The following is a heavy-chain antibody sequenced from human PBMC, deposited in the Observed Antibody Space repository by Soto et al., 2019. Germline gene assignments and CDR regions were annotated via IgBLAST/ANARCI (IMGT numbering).Heavy chain of an antibody. J-gene: IGHJ5*02. CDR2: INPHGGST. CDR1: RDTFTSYY. CDR3: ARSSGGNFGIIIEGTNGFAP. Sequence: ASVKVSCKAPRDTFTSYYINWVRQAPGQGLEWMGVINPHGGSTDYAQKFKGRVTLTRDTSASTVYMEVSSLTSEDTAMYYCARSSGGNFGIIIEGTNGFAPWGQGTLVTVSS. D-gene: IGHD1-26*01. V-gene: IGHV1-46*01.